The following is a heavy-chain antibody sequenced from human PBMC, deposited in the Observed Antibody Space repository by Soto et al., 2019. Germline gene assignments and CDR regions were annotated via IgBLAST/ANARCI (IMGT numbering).Heavy chain of an antibody. Sequence: SVKVSCKASGGTFSSYAISWLRQAPGQGLEWMGGIIPIFGTANYAQKFQGRVTITADESTSTAYMELSSLRSEDTAVYYCARDRSEHIVGYFDYWGQGTLVTVSS. CDR3: ARDRSEHIVGYFDY. CDR1: GGTFSSYA. V-gene: IGHV1-69*13. CDR2: IIPIFGTA. J-gene: IGHJ4*02. D-gene: IGHD2-21*01.